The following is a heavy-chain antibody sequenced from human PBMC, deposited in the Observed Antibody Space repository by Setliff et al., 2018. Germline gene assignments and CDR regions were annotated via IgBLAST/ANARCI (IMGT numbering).Heavy chain of an antibody. CDR2: IKQDGSEK. CDR1: GFTFSSYW. J-gene: IGHJ4*02. V-gene: IGHV3-7*01. D-gene: IGHD2-15*01. CDR3: ARTCSGSGCYAGLES. Sequence: HPGGSLRLSCAASGFTFSSYWMSWVRQAPGKGLEWVANIKQDGSEKYYVDSVKGRFTISRDDAKNSLYLQMNSLRAEDTAVYYCARTCSGSGCYAGLESWGQGTPVTVSS.